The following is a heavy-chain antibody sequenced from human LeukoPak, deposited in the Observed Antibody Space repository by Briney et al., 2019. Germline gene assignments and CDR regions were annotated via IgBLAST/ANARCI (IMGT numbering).Heavy chain of an antibody. CDR3: ARDPDYGDYDARIHFQQ. CDR2: INSDGSST. D-gene: IGHD4-17*01. V-gene: IGHV3-74*03. CDR1: GFTFSSYW. J-gene: IGHJ1*01. Sequence: TGGSLRLSCAASGFTFSSYWMHWVRQAPGKGLVWVSRINSDGSSTTYADSVKGRFTISRDNARNTLYLQMNSLRAEDTAVYYCARDPDYGDYDARIHFQQWGQSTLVTVSS.